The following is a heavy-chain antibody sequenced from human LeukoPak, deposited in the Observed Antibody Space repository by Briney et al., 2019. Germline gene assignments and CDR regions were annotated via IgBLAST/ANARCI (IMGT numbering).Heavy chain of an antibody. J-gene: IGHJ4*02. CDR3: AKGAYDYIEMGYSDS. D-gene: IGHD5-12*01. Sequence: GGSLRLSCAASGITFSNFAMSWVRQAPGKGLEWVSLIIGSSGDTFYADSVKGRFTISRDNSKNRLYLQMNSLRAEDTALYYCAKGAYDYIEMGYSDSWGQGTLVTVSS. CDR2: IIGSSGDT. V-gene: IGHV3-23*01. CDR1: GITFSNFA.